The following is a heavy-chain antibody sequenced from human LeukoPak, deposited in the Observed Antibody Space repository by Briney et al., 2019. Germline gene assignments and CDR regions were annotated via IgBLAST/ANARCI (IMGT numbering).Heavy chain of an antibody. V-gene: IGHV3-48*01. D-gene: IGHD5-18*01. CDR2: ISSSSSTI. Sequence: GGSLRLSCAASGFTFSSYAMNWVRQAPGKGLEWVSYISSSSSTIYYADSVKGRFTISRDNAKNSLYLQMNSLRAEDTAVYYCARDQIGYSYGYWFDPWGQGTLVTVSS. J-gene: IGHJ5*02. CDR3: ARDQIGYSYGYWFDP. CDR1: GFTFSSYA.